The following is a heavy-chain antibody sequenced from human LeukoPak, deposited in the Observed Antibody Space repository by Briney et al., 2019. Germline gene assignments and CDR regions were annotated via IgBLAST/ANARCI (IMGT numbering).Heavy chain of an antibody. CDR3: GRAYQPLGGLSFPDQ. CDR1: GGTFSSYA. CDR2: INPNTGNP. J-gene: IGHJ5*02. V-gene: IGHV7-4-1*02. D-gene: IGHD3-16*02. Sequence: ASVKVSCKASGGTFSSYAISWVRQAPGQGLEWMGWINPNTGNPMYAQGFTGRFVFSLDTSVSTAYLQISSLKAADTAVYYCGRAYQPLGGLSFPDQWGQGTLVTVSS.